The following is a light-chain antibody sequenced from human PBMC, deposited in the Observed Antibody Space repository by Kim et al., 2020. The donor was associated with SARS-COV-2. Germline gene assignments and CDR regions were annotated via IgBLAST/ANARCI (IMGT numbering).Light chain of an antibody. J-gene: IGKJ1*01. Sequence: YPGERATLSCRASQSVSSNLAWYQQKPGQAPRLLIYGASTRATGIPARFSGSGSGTEFTLIISSLQSEDLAVYYCQQYDNWPPWTFGQGTKVDIK. CDR1: QSVSSN. V-gene: IGKV3-15*01. CDR3: QQYDNWPPWT. CDR2: GAS.